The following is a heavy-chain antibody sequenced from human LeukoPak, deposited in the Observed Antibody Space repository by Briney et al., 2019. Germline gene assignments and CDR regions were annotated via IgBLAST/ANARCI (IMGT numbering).Heavy chain of an antibody. Sequence: GGSLRLSCAASGFTFSSYGMHWVRQAPGKGLEWVAVISYDGSNKYYADSVKGRFTISRDNSKNTLYLQINSLRAEDTAVYYCAKDWEDVDTAMDWGQGTLVTVSS. V-gene: IGHV3-30*18. CDR1: GFTFSSYG. CDR3: AKDWEDVDTAMD. CDR2: ISYDGSNK. D-gene: IGHD5-18*01. J-gene: IGHJ4*02.